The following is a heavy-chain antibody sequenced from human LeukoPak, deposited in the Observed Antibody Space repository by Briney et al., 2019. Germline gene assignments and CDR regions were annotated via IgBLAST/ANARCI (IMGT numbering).Heavy chain of an antibody. CDR2: INVSGGGT. D-gene: IGHD3-16*01. V-gene: IGHV1-46*01. CDR1: GYTFTDYY. CDR3: ARDWGAYSPYYFDY. Sequence: ASVKVSCKASGYTFTDYYIHWVRQAPGQGLEWMGIINVSGGGTTYAQKFQGRVTMTRDTSTSTVYMELSSLRSEDTAVYYCARDWGAYSPYYFDYWGQGTLVTVSS. J-gene: IGHJ4*02.